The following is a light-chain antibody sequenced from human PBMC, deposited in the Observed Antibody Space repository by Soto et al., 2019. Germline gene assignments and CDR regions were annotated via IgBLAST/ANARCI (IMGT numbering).Light chain of an antibody. J-gene: IGKJ5*01. CDR3: QQRSNWPS. CDR2: DAS. CDR1: QSVSSY. V-gene: IGKV3-11*01. Sequence: EIVLTQSPATLSLSPGERAALSFRASQSVSSYLAWYQQKPGQAPRLLSYDASNRATGIPARFSGRGSGTDFTLTISSLEPEDFAVYYCQQRSNWPSFGQGTRLEIK.